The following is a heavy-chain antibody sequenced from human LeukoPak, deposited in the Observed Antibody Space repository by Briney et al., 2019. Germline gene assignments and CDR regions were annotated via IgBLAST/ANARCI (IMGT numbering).Heavy chain of an antibody. J-gene: IGHJ4*02. CDR3: ARDPLRSGSPGSLDY. D-gene: IGHD1-26*01. V-gene: IGHV4-4*07. Sequence: PSENLSLTCTVSGGSISSYYWSWIRQPAGKGLEWIGRIYTSGSTNYNPSLKSRVTMSVDTSKNQFSLKLSSVTAADTAVYYCARDPLRSGSPGSLDYWGQGTLVTVSS. CDR2: IYTSGST. CDR1: GGSISSYY.